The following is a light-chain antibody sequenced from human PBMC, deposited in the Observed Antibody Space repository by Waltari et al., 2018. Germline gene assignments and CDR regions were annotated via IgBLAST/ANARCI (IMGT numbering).Light chain of an antibody. J-gene: IGLJ2*01. CDR2: DVT. CDR1: GSAAGASAY. V-gene: IGLV2-14*03. CDR3: SSQTLDGLVL. Sequence: QSALTHPASVSGSPGQAIPISCSGVGSAAGASAYLSWHPHHPDQAPQVIIYDVTNRPSGVSDRFSASKSANTASLTISRLQPEDEADYYCSSQTLDGLVLFGGGTRLTVL.